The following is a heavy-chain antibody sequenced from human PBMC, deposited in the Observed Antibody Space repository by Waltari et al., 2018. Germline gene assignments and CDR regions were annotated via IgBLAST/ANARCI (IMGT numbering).Heavy chain of an antibody. CDR1: GGSISSHY. CDR3: ARLTTDIVATIDAFDI. Sequence: QVQLQESGPGLVKPSETLSLTCTVSGGSISSHYWSWIRQPTGKGLEWIGYIYYSGSTNHNPSLKSRVTISVDTSKNQFSLKLSSVTAADTAVYYCARLTTDIVATIDAFDIWGQGTMVTVSS. J-gene: IGHJ3*02. CDR2: IYYSGST. D-gene: IGHD5-12*01. V-gene: IGHV4-59*11.